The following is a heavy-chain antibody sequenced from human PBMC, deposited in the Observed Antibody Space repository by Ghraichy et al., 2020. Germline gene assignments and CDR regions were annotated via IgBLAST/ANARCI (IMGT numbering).Heavy chain of an antibody. CDR1: GFTFRSHW. CDR2: IKPDGSES. Sequence: GGSLRLSCVASGFTFRSHWMSWVRQAPGKGLEWVATIKPDGSESYYVDSVKGRFTVSRDNAKDSLCLQMNSLRAEDTAVYYCARDQSWGQGTMVTVSS. V-gene: IGHV3-7*01. CDR3: ARDQS. J-gene: IGHJ3*01.